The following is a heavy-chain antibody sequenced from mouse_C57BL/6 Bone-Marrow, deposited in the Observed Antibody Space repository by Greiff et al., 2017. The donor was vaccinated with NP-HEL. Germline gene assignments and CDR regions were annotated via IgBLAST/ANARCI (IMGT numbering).Heavy chain of an antibody. CDR3: ARKWTTVVMDY. J-gene: IGHJ4*01. CDR2: IFPRSGNT. CDR1: GYTFTSYG. D-gene: IGHD1-1*01. V-gene: IGHV1-81*01. Sequence: VQLQQSGAELARPGASVKLSCKASGYTFTSYGISWVKQRTGQGLEWIGEIFPRSGNTYYNEKFQGKATLTADKSSSTAYMVLRSLTSEDSAGYYCARKWTTVVMDYWGQGTSVTVSS.